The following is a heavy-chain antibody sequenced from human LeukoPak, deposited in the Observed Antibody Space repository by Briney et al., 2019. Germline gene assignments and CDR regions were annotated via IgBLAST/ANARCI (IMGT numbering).Heavy chain of an antibody. Sequence: DPSETLSLTCAVYGVSFSGYYWSWICQPPGKGLEWIGEINHSGSTNYNPSLKSRVTISVDTSKNQFSLKLSSVTAADTAVYFCARGPYSYDSSGAFDIWGQGTMVTVSS. J-gene: IGHJ3*02. V-gene: IGHV4-34*01. CDR3: ARGPYSYDSSGAFDI. CDR1: GVSFSGYY. D-gene: IGHD3-22*01. CDR2: INHSGST.